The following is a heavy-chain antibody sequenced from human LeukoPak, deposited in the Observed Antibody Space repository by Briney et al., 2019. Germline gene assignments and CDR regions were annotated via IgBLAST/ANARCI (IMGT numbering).Heavy chain of an antibody. D-gene: IGHD4-11*01. CDR2: IYYSGST. CDR3: ARHPYLTTPFDY. J-gene: IGHJ4*02. V-gene: IGHV4-59*08. Sequence: SETLSLTCTVSGGSISSYYWSWIRQPPGKGLEWIGYIYYSGSTNYNPSLKSRVTISVDTSKNQFSLKLSSVTAADTAVYYCARHPYLTTPFDYWGQGTLVTVSS. CDR1: GGSISSYY.